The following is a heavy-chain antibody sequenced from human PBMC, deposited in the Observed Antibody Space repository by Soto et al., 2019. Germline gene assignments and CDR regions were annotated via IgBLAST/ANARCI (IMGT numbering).Heavy chain of an antibody. V-gene: IGHV1-2*02. CDR1: GYTFTGYY. CDR3: ARPAVAGPGVFDY. Sequence: SAKGSCNASGYTFTGYYIHWVRQAPGQGLACMGWINPNSGGTNYAQKFQGRVTMTRDTSISTAYMELSRLRSDDTAVYYCARPAVAGPGVFDYWGQGTLVSVSS. D-gene: IGHD6-19*01. CDR2: INPNSGGT. J-gene: IGHJ4*02.